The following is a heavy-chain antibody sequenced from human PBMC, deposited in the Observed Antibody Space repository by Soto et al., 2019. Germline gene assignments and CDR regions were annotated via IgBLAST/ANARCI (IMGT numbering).Heavy chain of an antibody. D-gene: IGHD1-26*01. V-gene: IGHV3-33*01. CDR1: GFNFHIYA. CDR3: ARGNLLSGNFRPLDY. CDR2: IWYDGSNK. Sequence: GGSLRLSCAAVGFNFHIYAMHWVRQAPGKGLEWVALIWYDGSNKYYADSVKGRFTISRDNSNNTFFLQMNSLRPEDTAVYYCARGNLLSGNFRPLDYWGQGA. J-gene: IGHJ4*02.